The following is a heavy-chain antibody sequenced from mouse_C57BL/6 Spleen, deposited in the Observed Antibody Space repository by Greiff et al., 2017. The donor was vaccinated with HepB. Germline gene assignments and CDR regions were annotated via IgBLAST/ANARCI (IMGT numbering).Heavy chain of an antibody. CDR2: ISYDGSN. Sequence: EVKLQESGPGLVKPSQSLSLTCSVTGYSITSGYYWNWIRQFPGNKLEWMGYISYDGSNNYNPSLKNRISITRDTSKNQVFLKLNSVTTEDTATYYCARGATTVVEYYFDYWGQGTTLTVSS. CDR3: ARGATTVVEYYFDY. CDR1: GYSITSGYY. V-gene: IGHV3-6*01. D-gene: IGHD1-1*01. J-gene: IGHJ2*01.